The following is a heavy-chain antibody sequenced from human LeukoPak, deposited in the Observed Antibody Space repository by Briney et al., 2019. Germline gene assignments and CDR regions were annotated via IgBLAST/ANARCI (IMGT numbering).Heavy chain of an antibody. J-gene: IGHJ4*02. V-gene: IGHV1-2*02. CDR2: INPSSGDT. CDR3: ARGWHASSWYGYYFDS. CDR1: GYMFTDYY. Sequence: AASVKVSCKASGYMFTDYYIQWVRQAPGQGLVWMGWINPSSGDTNYAQNFQGSVTMTRDTSISTAYMELSRLRSDDTAVYYCARGWHASSWYGYYFDSWGQGTLVTVSS. D-gene: IGHD6-13*01.